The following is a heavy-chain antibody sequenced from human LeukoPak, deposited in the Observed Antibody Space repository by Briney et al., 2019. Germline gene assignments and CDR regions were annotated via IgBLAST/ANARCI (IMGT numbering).Heavy chain of an antibody. V-gene: IGHV5-51*01. Sequence: GESLKISCKGSGYTFSNYWIGWVRQMPGKGLEWMGIIYPGDSDTKYSPSFQGQVTFSADKSINTAYLQWRSLKASDTAMYYCARWDGPTYFFDSWGLGTLVTVSS. J-gene: IGHJ4*02. CDR2: IYPGDSDT. CDR3: ARWDGPTYFFDS. D-gene: IGHD1-1*01. CDR1: GYTFSNYW.